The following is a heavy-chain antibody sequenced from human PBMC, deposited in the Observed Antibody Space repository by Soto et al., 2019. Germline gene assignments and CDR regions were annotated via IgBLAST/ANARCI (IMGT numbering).Heavy chain of an antibody. Sequence: QAQLVESGGGVVQPGRSLRLSCAASGFTFSSYAMHWVRQAPGKGLEWVAVISYDGSNKYYADSVKGRFTISRDNSKNTLYLQMNSLRAEDTAVYYCARVAPSSGVRGEFDYWGQGTLVTVSS. CDR1: GFTFSSYA. V-gene: IGHV3-30-3*01. CDR3: ARVAPSSGVRGEFDY. CDR2: ISYDGSNK. J-gene: IGHJ4*02. D-gene: IGHD3-10*01.